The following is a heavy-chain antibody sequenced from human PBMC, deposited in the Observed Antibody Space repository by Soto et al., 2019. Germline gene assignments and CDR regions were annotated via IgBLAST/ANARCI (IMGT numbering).Heavy chain of an antibody. CDR2: IYFNGTT. J-gene: IGHJ4*02. CDR1: GVTLSGYY. V-gene: IGHV4-59*01. CDR3: ARGKGTHKY. D-gene: IGHD3-10*01. Sequence: PSEPLSLTCTVSGVTLSGYYRSWIRQTPGKTLEWIGCIYFNGTTNYNPSLKSRVTISLDMSKNQFSLKLRSVTATDTAVYHCARGKGTHKYWGRGTLVTVSS.